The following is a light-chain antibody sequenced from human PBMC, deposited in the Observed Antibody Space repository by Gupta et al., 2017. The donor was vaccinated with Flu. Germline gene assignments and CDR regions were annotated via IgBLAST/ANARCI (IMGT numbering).Light chain of an antibody. V-gene: IGKV3-11*01. CDR1: QSVAGQ. Sequence: EIVLTQSPATLSLSPGERATLSCRASQSVAGQLAWYQQKPGQPPRLLIYDVSNRATGIPGRFSGSGSGTEFTLTISSREPEDFAVYYCQHRNICPIIFGRGTXVEIK. CDR3: QHRNICPII. CDR2: DVS. J-gene: IGKJ4*01.